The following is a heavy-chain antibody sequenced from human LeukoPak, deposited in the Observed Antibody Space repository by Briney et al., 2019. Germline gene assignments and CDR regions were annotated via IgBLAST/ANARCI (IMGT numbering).Heavy chain of an antibody. D-gene: IGHD3-10*01. V-gene: IGHV4-39*01. CDR2: IYYSGST. CDR3: ARTRYYYNSRSYGAPYYFDY. Sequence: SETLSLTCAVYGGSFSGYYWGWIRQPPGKGLEWIESIYYSGSTYYNPSLKSRVTISVDTSKNQFSLKLSSVTAADTAVYYCARTRYYYNSRSYGAPYYFDYWGQGTLVTVSS. J-gene: IGHJ4*02. CDR1: GGSFSGYY.